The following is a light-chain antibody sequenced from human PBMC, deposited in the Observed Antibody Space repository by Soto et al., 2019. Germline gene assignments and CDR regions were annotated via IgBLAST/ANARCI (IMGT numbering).Light chain of an antibody. CDR1: SSDIGSYNL. CDR3: CLYASSSTFI. J-gene: IGLJ2*01. V-gene: IGLV2-23*02. Sequence: QSALTHPASVSGSPGQSITISCTGTSSDIGSYNLVSWYQQHPGKAPKLMIYEATKRPSGVSNRFSGSKSGNTASLTISGLQAEDEADYYCCLYASSSTFIFGGGTKLTVL. CDR2: EAT.